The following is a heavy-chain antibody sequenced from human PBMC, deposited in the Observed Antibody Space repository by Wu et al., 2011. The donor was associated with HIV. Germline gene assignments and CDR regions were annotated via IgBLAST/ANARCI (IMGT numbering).Heavy chain of an antibody. D-gene: IGHD2-2*03. CDR3: ARDGYCLGTRCHDGVIDY. CDR2: ISGYNGNT. J-gene: IGHJ4*02. V-gene: IGHV1-18*01. Sequence: QVQLVQSGAEVKKPGASVKVSCKASGYTLNSYGFSWVRQAPGLGLEWMGWISGYNGNTNYAQKLQGRVTMTIDRSTSTASMELRSLRSDDTAVYYCARDGYCLGTRCHDGVIDYWGQGTLVTVSS. CDR1: GYTLNSYG.